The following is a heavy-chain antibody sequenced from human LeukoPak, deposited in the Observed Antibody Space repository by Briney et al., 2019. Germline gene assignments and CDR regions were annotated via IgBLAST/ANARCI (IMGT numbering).Heavy chain of an antibody. Sequence: PGASVKLSCKTSGYIFTNFGISWVRQAPGEGLEWMGWISPRDSRTHFVQHLQDRVTLTTDTSTTTAYLEVRRLRSDDTAIYYCMRDEDYWGRGTLVTVSS. D-gene: IGHD3-16*01. CDR1: GYIFTNFG. CDR2: ISPRDSRT. V-gene: IGHV1-18*01. CDR3: MRDEDY. J-gene: IGHJ2*01.